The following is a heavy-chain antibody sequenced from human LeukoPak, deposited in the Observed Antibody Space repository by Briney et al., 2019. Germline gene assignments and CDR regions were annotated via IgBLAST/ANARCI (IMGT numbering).Heavy chain of an antibody. J-gene: IGHJ3*02. V-gene: IGHV1-69*05. CDR1: GGTFSSYT. CDR3: ARDRTKGNRSGYADAFDI. CDR2: IIPISATA. D-gene: IGHD3-22*01. Sequence: SVKVSCKASGGTFSSYTISWVRQAPGQGLEWMGTIIPISATANYAQRFQGRVTIITDESTSTAYMELSSLRSEDTAVYYCARDRTKGNRSGYADAFDIWGQGTQVTVSS.